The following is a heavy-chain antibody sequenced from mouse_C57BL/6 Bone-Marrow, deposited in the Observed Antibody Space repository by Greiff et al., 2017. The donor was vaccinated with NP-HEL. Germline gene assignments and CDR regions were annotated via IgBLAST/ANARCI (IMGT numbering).Heavy chain of an antibody. J-gene: IGHJ2*01. Sequence: EVQLQQSGPGLVKPSQSLSLTCSVTGYSITSGYYWNWIRQFPGNKLEWMGYISYDGSNNYNPSLKNRISITRDTSKNQFFLKLNSVTTEDTATYYCARGVTTVVRFDYWGQGTTLTVSS. CDR3: ARGVTTVVRFDY. CDR2: ISYDGSN. CDR1: GYSITSGYY. V-gene: IGHV3-6*01. D-gene: IGHD1-1*01.